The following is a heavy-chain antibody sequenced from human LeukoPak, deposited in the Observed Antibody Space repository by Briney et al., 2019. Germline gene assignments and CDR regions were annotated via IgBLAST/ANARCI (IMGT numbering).Heavy chain of an antibody. CDR1: GYTFTSYD. J-gene: IGHJ6*03. D-gene: IGHD3-3*01. CDR2: MNPNSGNT. CDR3: ARGRRITIFGVVISSYYYMDV. Sequence: ASVKVSCKASGYTFTSYDINWVRQATGQGLEWMGWMNPNSGNTGYAQKFQGRVTMTRNTSISTAYMELSSLGSEDTAVYYCARGRRITIFGVVISSYYYMDVWGKGTTVTVSS. V-gene: IGHV1-8*01.